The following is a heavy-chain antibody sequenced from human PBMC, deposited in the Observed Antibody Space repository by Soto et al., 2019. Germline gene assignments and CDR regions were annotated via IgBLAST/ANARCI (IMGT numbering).Heavy chain of an antibody. CDR1: GYTFTSYG. CDR2: ISAYNGNT. J-gene: IGHJ5*02. D-gene: IGHD3-9*01. V-gene: IGHV1-18*01. Sequence: ASVKVSCKASGYTFTSYGISWERQAPGQGLEWMGWISAYNGNTNYAQKLQGRVTMTTDTSTSTAYMELRSLRSDDTAVYYCARDFPHYDILTGYPNWFDPWGQGTLVTVSS. CDR3: ARDFPHYDILTGYPNWFDP.